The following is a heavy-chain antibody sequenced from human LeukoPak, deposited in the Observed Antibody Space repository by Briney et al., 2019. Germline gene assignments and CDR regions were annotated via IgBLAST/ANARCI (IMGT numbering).Heavy chain of an antibody. D-gene: IGHD2-15*01. CDR1: GFTFSNYL. CDR3: ARAGGAACDY. V-gene: IGHV3-7*05. CDR2: IIQDGGEK. J-gene: IGHJ4*02. Sequence: PGGSLRLSCAASGFTFSNYLMSWVRQATGKGLEWVANIIQDGGEKYYVDSVKGRFTISRDNAKNSLYLQMNSRMAEDADEYACARAGGAACDYWGQGTLVTVSS.